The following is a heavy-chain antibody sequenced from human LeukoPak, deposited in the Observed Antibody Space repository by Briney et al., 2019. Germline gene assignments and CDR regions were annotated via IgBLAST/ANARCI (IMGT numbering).Heavy chain of an antibody. J-gene: IGHJ3*02. CDR1: GFTFSSYS. Sequence: GGSLRLSCAASGFTFSSYSMNWVRQAPGKGLEWVSSISSSSYIYYADSVKGRFTISRDNAKNSLYLQMNSLRAEDTAVYYCARDLGLVVPAAIRPAAYAFDTWGQGTMVTVSS. CDR2: ISSSSYI. V-gene: IGHV3-21*01. D-gene: IGHD2-2*02. CDR3: ARDLGLVVPAAIRPAAYAFDT.